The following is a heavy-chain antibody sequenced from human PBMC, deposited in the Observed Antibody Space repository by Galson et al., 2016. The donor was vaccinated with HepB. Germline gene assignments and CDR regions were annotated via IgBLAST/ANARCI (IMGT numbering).Heavy chain of an antibody. Sequence: LRLSCAASGFTFNSYWMSWVRQAPGKGLEWVANIKQDGSEKYYVDSVKGRFTISRDNAKNSLYLQMNSLRAEDTAVYYCAGEGNGGFDIWGQGTMVTVSS. CDR1: GFTFNSYW. J-gene: IGHJ3*02. D-gene: IGHD3-16*01. V-gene: IGHV3-7*01. CDR3: AGEGNGGFDI. CDR2: IKQDGSEK.